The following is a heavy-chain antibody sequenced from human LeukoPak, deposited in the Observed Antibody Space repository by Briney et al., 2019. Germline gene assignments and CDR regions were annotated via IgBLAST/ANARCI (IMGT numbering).Heavy chain of an antibody. V-gene: IGHV1-69*01. CDR3: ARHLCYDSLTGYYYFDY. J-gene: IGHJ4*02. CDR2: IIPIFGTA. Sequence: SVKVSCKASGGTFSSYAISWVRQAPGQGLEWMGGIIPIFGTANYAQKFQGRVTITADESTSTAYMELSSLRSEDTAVYYCARHLCYDSLTGYYYFDYWGQGTLVTVSS. D-gene: IGHD3-9*01. CDR1: GGTFSSYA.